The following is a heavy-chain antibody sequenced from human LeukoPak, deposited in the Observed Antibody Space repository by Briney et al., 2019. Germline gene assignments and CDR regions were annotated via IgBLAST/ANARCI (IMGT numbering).Heavy chain of an antibody. CDR1: GGSFSGYY. V-gene: IGHV4-34*01. J-gene: IGHJ3*02. D-gene: IGHD2-21*02. Sequence: PSETLSLTCAVYGGSFSGYYWSWIRQPPGKGLEWIGEINHSGSTNYNPSLKSRVTISVDTSKNQFSLKLSSVTAADTAVYYCARGPQGRHTVVVTAIHGAFDIWGQGTMVTVSS. CDR2: INHSGST. CDR3: ARGPQGRHTVVVTAIHGAFDI.